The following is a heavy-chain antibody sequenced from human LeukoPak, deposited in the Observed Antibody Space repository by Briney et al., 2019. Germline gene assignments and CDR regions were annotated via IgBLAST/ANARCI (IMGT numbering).Heavy chain of an antibody. CDR1: GGTFSSYA. V-gene: IGHV1-69*13. CDR3: ARDSGYEDGGGFDY. CDR2: IIPIFGTA. D-gene: IGHD5-12*01. J-gene: IGHJ4*02. Sequence: SVKVSCKASGGTFSSYAISWVRQAPGQGLEWMGGIIPIFGTANYAQKFQGRVTITADESTSTAYMELSSLRSEDTAVYYRARDSGYEDGGGFDYWGQGTLVTVSS.